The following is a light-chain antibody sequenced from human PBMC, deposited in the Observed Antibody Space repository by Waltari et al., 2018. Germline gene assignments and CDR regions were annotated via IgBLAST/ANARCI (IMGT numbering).Light chain of an antibody. CDR2: DAS. CDR1: QSVSKY. Sequence: EIVLTQSPGTLSLSPEERATLSCRTSQSVSKYLAWYQQKPGQAPRLLIYDASNRATGIPDRFSGSGWGTDFSLTISRLEPEDFAVYYCQKYGTLPATFGQGTKVQMK. V-gene: IGKV3-20*01. J-gene: IGKJ1*01. CDR3: QKYGTLPAT.